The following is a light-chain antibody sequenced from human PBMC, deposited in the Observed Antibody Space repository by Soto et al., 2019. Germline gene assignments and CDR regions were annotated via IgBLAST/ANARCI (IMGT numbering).Light chain of an antibody. Sequence: QSALTQPASVSGSPGQSITISCVGTSGDIGDYNYVSWYQQHPGKVPKVIIYDVSNRPSGVSYRFSGTKSGNTASLTVSGLQAEDGDDYYCCSYTRSGTLIFGTGTKVTVL. CDR3: CSYTRSGTLI. J-gene: IGLJ1*01. V-gene: IGLV2-14*01. CDR1: SGDIGDYNY. CDR2: DVS.